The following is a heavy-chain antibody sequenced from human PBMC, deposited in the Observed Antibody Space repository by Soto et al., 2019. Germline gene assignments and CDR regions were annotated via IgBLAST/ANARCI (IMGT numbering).Heavy chain of an antibody. Sequence: PGGSLRLSCAASGFTFSSYAMSWVRQAPGKGLGWVSAISGSGGSTYYADSVKGRFTISRDNSKNTLYLQMNSLRAEDTAVYFCAKVLPRYDFWSGYDDWGQGTLVTVSS. D-gene: IGHD3-3*01. CDR3: AKVLPRYDFWSGYDD. CDR2: ISGSGGST. CDR1: GFTFSSYA. V-gene: IGHV3-23*01. J-gene: IGHJ4*02.